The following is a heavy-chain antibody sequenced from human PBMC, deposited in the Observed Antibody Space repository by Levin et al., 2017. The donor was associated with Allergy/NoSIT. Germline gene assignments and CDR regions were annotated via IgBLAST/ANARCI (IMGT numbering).Heavy chain of an antibody. V-gene: IGHV4-30-2*01. D-gene: IGHD5-18*01. Sequence: SETLSLTCAVSGGSISSGGYSWSWIRQPPGTGLEWIGNIYLSGSTYYNPSLKSRVTISVDRSKNQFSLNLSSVTAADTAVYYCASVAGYSYGYYFDYWGQGTLVTVSS. J-gene: IGHJ4*02. CDR2: IYLSGST. CDR1: GGSISSGGYS. CDR3: ASVAGYSYGYYFDY.